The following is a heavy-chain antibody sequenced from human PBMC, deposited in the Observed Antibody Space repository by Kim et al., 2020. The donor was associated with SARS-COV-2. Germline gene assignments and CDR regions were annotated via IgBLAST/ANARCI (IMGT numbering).Heavy chain of an antibody. Sequence: SVKVSCKASGGTFSSYAISWVRQAPGQGLEWMGRIIPILGIANYAQKFQGRVTITADKSTSTAYMELSSLRSEDTAVYYCATGTTVTTNNWFDPWGQGTLVTVSS. D-gene: IGHD4-17*01. CDR3: ATGTTVTTNNWFDP. CDR2: IIPILGIA. J-gene: IGHJ5*02. V-gene: IGHV1-69*04. CDR1: GGTFSSYA.